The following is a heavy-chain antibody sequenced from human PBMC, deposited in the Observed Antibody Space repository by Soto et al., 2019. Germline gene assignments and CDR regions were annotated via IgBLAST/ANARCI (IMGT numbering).Heavy chain of an antibody. Sequence: SXTLSLTCAVSGDSISLGGYSWNWIRQSPGRGLEWIGYMYLGGNTYYNPSLKSRVTISVDRSKNQFSLKLTSVTAADTAVYYCARWGRGAYGMDVWGQGTTVTVSS. CDR1: GDSISLGGYS. J-gene: IGHJ6*02. CDR2: MYLGGNT. V-gene: IGHV4-30-2*06. CDR3: ARWGRGAYGMDV. D-gene: IGHD3-16*01.